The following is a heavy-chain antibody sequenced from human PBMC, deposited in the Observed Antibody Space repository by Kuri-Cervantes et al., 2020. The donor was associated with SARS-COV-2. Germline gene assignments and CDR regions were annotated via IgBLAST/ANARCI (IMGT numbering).Heavy chain of an antibody. J-gene: IGHJ4*02. CDR1: GFTFRSSG. V-gene: IGHV3-30*18. Sequence: GESLKISCAASGFTFRSSGMHWVRQAPGKGLEWVALLSNDGAHEYYADSVKGRFTISRDNFKNTLFLQMSSLRSEDTAMYYCAKGGDFWSGFTYFDSCGPGTLVTVSS. CDR2: LSNDGAHE. CDR3: AKGGDFWSGFTYFDS. D-gene: IGHD3-3*01.